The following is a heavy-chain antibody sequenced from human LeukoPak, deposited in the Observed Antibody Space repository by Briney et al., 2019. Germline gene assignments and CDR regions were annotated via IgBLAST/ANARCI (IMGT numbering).Heavy chain of an antibody. CDR1: GFTFSDYY. CDR3: ARDPTYDSSGYYSDY. J-gene: IGHJ4*02. Sequence: GGSLRLSCAASGFTFSDYYMSWIRQAPGKGLEWVSYISSSGSTIYYADSVKGRFTISRDNSKNTLYLQMNSLRAEDTAVYYCARDPTYDSSGYYSDYWGQGTLVTVSS. V-gene: IGHV3-11*01. CDR2: ISSSGSTI. D-gene: IGHD3-22*01.